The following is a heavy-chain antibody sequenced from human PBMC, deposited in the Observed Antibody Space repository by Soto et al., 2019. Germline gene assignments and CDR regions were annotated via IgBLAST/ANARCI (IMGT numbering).Heavy chain of an antibody. D-gene: IGHD1-26*01. CDR3: ARLSGSYNDRYFDY. Sequence: SETLSLTCTVSGGSISSSSYYWGWIRQPPGKGLEWLGTIYYNGNTYYKASLKSRVTISVDTSNNQFSLKVKSVTAADTAVYYCARLSGSYNDRYFDYWGQGTLVTVS. CDR1: GGSISSSSYY. V-gene: IGHV4-39*01. J-gene: IGHJ4*02. CDR2: IYYNGNT.